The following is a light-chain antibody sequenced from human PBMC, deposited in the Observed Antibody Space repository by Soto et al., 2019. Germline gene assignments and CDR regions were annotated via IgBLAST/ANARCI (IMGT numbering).Light chain of an antibody. V-gene: IGKV1-5*01. CDR1: QSISSW. CDR2: DAS. Sequence: DIQMTQSPSTLSASVGDRVTITCRASQSISSWLAWYQQKPGKAPKLLIYDASSLESGFPSRFSGSGSGTEITRPVSSLQPDDFATYYCQQPRAFGQGTKVEIK. CDR3: QQPRA. J-gene: IGKJ1*01.